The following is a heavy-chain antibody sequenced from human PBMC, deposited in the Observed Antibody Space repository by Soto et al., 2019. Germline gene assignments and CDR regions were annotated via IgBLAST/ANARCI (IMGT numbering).Heavy chain of an antibody. Sequence: GASVKVSCKASGYTFTSYGISWVRQAPGQGLEWMGWISAYNGNTNYAQKLQGRVTMTTDTSTSTAYMELRSLRSDDTAVYYCARAGYSGYNPLPSDTWGQGTLVTVSS. D-gene: IGHD5-12*01. CDR2: ISAYNGNT. J-gene: IGHJ5*02. CDR1: GYTFTSYG. CDR3: ARAGYSGYNPLPSDT. V-gene: IGHV1-18*01.